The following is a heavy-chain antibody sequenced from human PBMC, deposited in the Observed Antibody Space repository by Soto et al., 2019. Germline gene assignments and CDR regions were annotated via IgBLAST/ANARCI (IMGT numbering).Heavy chain of an antibody. CDR3: ARDRPYYYDSSGYYYGDWYFDL. CDR2: IVVGSGNT. CDR1: GFTFTSSA. D-gene: IGHD3-22*01. V-gene: IGHV1-58*01. J-gene: IGHJ2*01. Sequence: QMQLVQSGPEVKKPGTSVKVSCKASGFTFTSSAVQWVRQARGQRLEWIGWIVVGSGNTNYAQKFQGRVTITADKSTSTAYMELSSLRSEDTAVYYCARDRPYYYDSSGYYYGDWYFDLWGRGTLVTVSS.